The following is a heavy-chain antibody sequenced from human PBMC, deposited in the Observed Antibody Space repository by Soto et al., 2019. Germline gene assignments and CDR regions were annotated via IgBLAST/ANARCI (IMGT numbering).Heavy chain of an antibody. CDR1: GYTFTSYG. CDR3: ARDEVGATPRYYYGMDV. Sequence: QVQLVQSGAEVKKPGASEKVSCKASGYTFTSYGISWVRQAPGQGLEWMGWISAYNGNTNYAQKLQGRVTMTTDTSTSTAYMELRSLRSDDTAVYYCARDEVGATPRYYYGMDVWGQGTTVTVSS. V-gene: IGHV1-18*01. CDR2: ISAYNGNT. J-gene: IGHJ6*02. D-gene: IGHD1-26*01.